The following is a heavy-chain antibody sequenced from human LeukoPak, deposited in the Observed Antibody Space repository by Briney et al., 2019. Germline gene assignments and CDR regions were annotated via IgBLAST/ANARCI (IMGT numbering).Heavy chain of an antibody. CDR1: EFTFSSYS. D-gene: IGHD6-13*01. CDR3: ARIAAAGYYYYYMDV. Sequence: PGGSLRLSCAASEFTFSSYSMNWVRQAPGKGLEWVSSISSSSSYIYYADSVEGRFTISRDNAKNSLYLQMNSLRAEDTAVYYCARIAAAGYYYYYMDVWGKGTTVTISS. J-gene: IGHJ6*03. CDR2: ISSSSSYI. V-gene: IGHV3-21*01.